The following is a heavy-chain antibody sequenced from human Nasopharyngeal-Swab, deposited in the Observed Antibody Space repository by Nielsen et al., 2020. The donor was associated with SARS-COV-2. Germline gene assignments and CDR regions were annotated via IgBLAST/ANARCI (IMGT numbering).Heavy chain of an antibody. V-gene: IGHV3-30-3*01. Sequence: GESLKISCAASGFTFSSYAMHWVRQALGKGLEWVAVISYDGSNKYYADSVKGRFTISRDNSKNTLYLQMNSLRAEDTAVYYCARGGGYVDAFDIWGQGTMVTVSS. J-gene: IGHJ3*02. CDR3: ARGGGYVDAFDI. D-gene: IGHD3-16*01. CDR1: GFTFSSYA. CDR2: ISYDGSNK.